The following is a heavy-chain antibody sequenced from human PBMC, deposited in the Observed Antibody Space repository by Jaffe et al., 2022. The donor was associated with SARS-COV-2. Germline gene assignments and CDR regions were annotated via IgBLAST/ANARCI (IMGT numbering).Heavy chain of an antibody. CDR3: ARDQGDTAVY. V-gene: IGHV3-30-3*01. CDR2: ISYDGSNK. D-gene: IGHD5-18*01. Sequence: QVQLVESGGGVVQPGRSLRLSCAASGFTFSSYAMHWVRQAPGKGLEWVAVISYDGSNKYYADSVKGRFTISRDNSKNTLYLQMNSLRAEDTAVYYCARDQGDTAVYWGQGTLVTVSS. J-gene: IGHJ4*02. CDR1: GFTFSSYA.